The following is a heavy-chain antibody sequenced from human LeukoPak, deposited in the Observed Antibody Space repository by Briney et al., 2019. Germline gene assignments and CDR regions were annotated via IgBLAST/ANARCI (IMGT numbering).Heavy chain of an antibody. V-gene: IGHV3-21*01. D-gene: IGHD1-26*01. J-gene: IGHJ6*03. Sequence: GGSLRLSCAASGFTFSTYNMNWVRQAPGKGLEWVSAITTSSAYIYYADSVRGRFTISRDNAKNSLYLQMSSLRDDDTAVYYCARDPYSGNLGPTYYYYMDVWGKGTTVTVSS. CDR1: GFTFSTYN. CDR3: ARDPYSGNLGPTYYYYMDV. CDR2: ITTSSAYI.